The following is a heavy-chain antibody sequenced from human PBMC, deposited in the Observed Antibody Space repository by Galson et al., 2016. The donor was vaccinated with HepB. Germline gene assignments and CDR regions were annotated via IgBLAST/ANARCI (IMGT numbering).Heavy chain of an antibody. CDR3: AKGRSLSAAVSIWFDP. J-gene: IGHJ5*02. D-gene: IGHD6-13*01. V-gene: IGHV3-23*01. Sequence: SLRLSCAASGFTFSNYAMSWVRQAPGKGLEWVSSISGSGGSTFYADSVKGRFTISRGNSKNTLSLQMNSLRAEDTALYYCAKGRSLSAAVSIWFDPWGQGTLVTVSS. CDR1: GFTFSNYA. CDR2: ISGSGGST.